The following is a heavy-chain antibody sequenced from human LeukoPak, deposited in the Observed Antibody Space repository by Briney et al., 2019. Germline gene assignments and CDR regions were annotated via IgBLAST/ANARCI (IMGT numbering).Heavy chain of an antibody. J-gene: IGHJ1*01. Sequence: GGSLRLSCAASGFTVSSNYMSWVRQAPGKGLEWVSYISSSGSTIYYADSVKGRFTISRDNAKDSLYLQMNSLRAEDTAVYYCARDGAEYFQHWGQGTLVTVSS. V-gene: IGHV3-11*01. CDR1: GFTVSSNY. CDR2: ISSSGSTI. CDR3: ARDGAEYFQH.